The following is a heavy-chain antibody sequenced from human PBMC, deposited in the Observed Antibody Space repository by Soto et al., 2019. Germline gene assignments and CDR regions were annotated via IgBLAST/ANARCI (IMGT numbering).Heavy chain of an antibody. V-gene: IGHV4-31*03. CDR3: ARDHSSAPDY. D-gene: IGHD6-19*01. CDR2: IYYSGST. J-gene: IGHJ4*02. CDR1: GGSISSGGYY. Sequence: SETLSLTCTVSGGSISSGGYYWSWIRQHPGKGLEWIGYIYYSGSTYYNPSLKSRVTISVDTSKNQFSLKLSSVTAADTAVYYCARDHSSAPDYWGQGTLVTVSS.